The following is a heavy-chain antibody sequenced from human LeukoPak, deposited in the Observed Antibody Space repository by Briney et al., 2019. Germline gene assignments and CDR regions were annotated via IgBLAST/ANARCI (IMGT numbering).Heavy chain of an antibody. CDR1: GFTFSSYS. CDR2: IRYDGSNK. V-gene: IGHV3-30*02. CDR3: AKGRGWEASYYYYYMDV. Sequence: QAGGSLRLSCAASGFTFSSYSMNWVRQAPGKGLEGVAFIRYDGSNKYYTDSVKGRFTISRDNSKNTLYLQMNSLRAEDTAVYYCAKGRGWEASYYYYYMDVWGKGTTVTISS. D-gene: IGHD1-26*01. J-gene: IGHJ6*03.